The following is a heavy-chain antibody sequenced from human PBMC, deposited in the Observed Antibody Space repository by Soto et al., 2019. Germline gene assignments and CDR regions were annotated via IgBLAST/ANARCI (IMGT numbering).Heavy chain of an antibody. D-gene: IGHD3-10*01. Sequence: QVQLVQSGAEVKKPGASVKVSCKASGYTFTSYAMHWVRQAPGQRLEWMGWINAGNGNTKYSQKFQGRVTITRDTSASTAYMELSSLRSEDTAVYYCARDSHYGDFNYGMDVWGQGTTVTVSS. V-gene: IGHV1-3*01. CDR3: ARDSHYGDFNYGMDV. J-gene: IGHJ6*02. CDR2: INAGNGNT. CDR1: GYTFTSYA.